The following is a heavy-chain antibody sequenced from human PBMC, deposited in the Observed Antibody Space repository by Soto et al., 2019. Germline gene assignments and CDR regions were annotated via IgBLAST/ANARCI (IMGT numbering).Heavy chain of an antibody. D-gene: IGHD4-17*01. CDR3: TRDRGVDYGDYEAFYYYYGMDV. Sequence: EVQLVESGGGLVQPGRSLRLSCAASGFTFDDYAMHWVRQAPGKGLEWVSGISWNSGSIGYADSVKGRFTISRDNAKNSLYLQMNSLRAEDTALYYCTRDRGVDYGDYEAFYYYYGMDVWGQGTTVTVSS. CDR1: GFTFDDYA. J-gene: IGHJ6*02. V-gene: IGHV3-9*01. CDR2: ISWNSGSI.